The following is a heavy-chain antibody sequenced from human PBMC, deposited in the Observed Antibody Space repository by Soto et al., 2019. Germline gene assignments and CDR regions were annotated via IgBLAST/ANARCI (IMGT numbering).Heavy chain of an antibody. V-gene: IGHV1-69*01. D-gene: IGHD5-18*01. CDR1: GGTFSSYA. Sequence: QVQLVQSGAEVKKPGSSVKVSCKASGGTFSSYAISWVRQAPGQGLECMGVFIPIFGTATYAQKFQGRVTVTADESTSTDYMELSSLRSEDTAVYYCARGGRLATASDWGQGTLVTVS. CDR2: FIPIFGTA. J-gene: IGHJ4*02. CDR3: ARGGRLATASD.